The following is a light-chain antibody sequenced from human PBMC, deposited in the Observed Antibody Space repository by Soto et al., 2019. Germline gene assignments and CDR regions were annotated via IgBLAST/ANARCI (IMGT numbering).Light chain of an antibody. V-gene: IGKV1-5*03. CDR3: PHYNSYSET. Sequence: DIQMTQSPSTLSGSVGDRVTITRRASQTISSWLAWYQQRPGKAPKLLIYKASTLKSGVPSRFSVSRSGTEFTLTISSLQPDDFATYYCPHYNSYSETFGQGTKVDIK. CDR1: QTISSW. CDR2: KAS. J-gene: IGKJ1*01.